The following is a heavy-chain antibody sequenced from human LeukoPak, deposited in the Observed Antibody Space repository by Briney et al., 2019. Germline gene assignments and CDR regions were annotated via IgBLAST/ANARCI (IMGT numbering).Heavy chain of an antibody. J-gene: IGHJ5*02. Sequence: GASVKVSFKASAGTFSSYAISWVRQAPGQGLEWMGGIIPIFGTANYAQTFQGRVTITTDESTSTAYMELSSLRAEDTAVYYCARGGGGPLRFLNWFDPWGQGTLVTVSS. CDR3: ARGGGGPLRFLNWFDP. V-gene: IGHV1-69*05. CDR2: IIPIFGTA. D-gene: IGHD3-3*01. CDR1: AGTFSSYA.